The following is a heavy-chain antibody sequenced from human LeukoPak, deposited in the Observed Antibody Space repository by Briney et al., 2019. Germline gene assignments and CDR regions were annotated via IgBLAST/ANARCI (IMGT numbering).Heavy chain of an antibody. J-gene: IGHJ4*02. CDR1: GFTFRSYW. D-gene: IGHD3-22*01. V-gene: IGHV3-7*01. Sequence: AGGSLRLSCAASGFTFRSYWMSWVRQAPGKGLGWVANIKQDGSEKYYVDSVKGRFTISRDNAKNSLYLQMNSLRAEDTAVYYCASDRDYYDSSGYLFDYWGQGTLVTVSS. CDR2: IKQDGSEK. CDR3: ASDRDYYDSSGYLFDY.